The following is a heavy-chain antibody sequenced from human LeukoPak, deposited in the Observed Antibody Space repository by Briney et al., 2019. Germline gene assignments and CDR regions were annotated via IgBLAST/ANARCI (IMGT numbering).Heavy chain of an antibody. V-gene: IGHV3-33*01. CDR1: GFTFSNYG. CDR2: IWFDGIKK. Sequence: GGSLRLSCAASGFTFSNYGVHWVRQVPGKGLEWVAAIWFDGIKKYYADSVKGRLTISRDNSKNTLYLQMNSLRAEDTAVYYCARDLEDSSPFGAFDMWGQGTMVTVSS. CDR3: ARDLEDSSPFGAFDM. D-gene: IGHD3-22*01. J-gene: IGHJ3*02.